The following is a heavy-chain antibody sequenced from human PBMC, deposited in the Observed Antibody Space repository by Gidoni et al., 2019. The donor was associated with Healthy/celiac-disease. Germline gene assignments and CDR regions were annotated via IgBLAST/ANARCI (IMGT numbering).Heavy chain of an antibody. D-gene: IGHD5-12*01. Sequence: QITLKESGPTLVKPTQTLTLTCTFSGFSLSTSGVGVGWIRQPPGKALEWLALIYWNDDKRYSPSLKSRLTITKDTSKNQVVLTMTNMDPVDTATYYCAHRRGDGYNYPPPHYYYYGMDVWGQGTTVTVSS. V-gene: IGHV2-5*01. CDR3: AHRRGDGYNYPPPHYYYYGMDV. CDR2: IYWNDDK. J-gene: IGHJ6*02. CDR1: GFSLSTSGVG.